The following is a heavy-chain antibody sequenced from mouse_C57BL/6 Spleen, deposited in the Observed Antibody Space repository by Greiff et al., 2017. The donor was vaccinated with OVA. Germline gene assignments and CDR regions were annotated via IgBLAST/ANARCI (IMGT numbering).Heavy chain of an antibody. CDR3: ARFDYAMDY. Sequence: VKLQQPGAELVMPGASVKLSCKASGYTFTSYWMHWVKQRPGQGLEWIGEIDPSDSYTNYNQKFKGKSTLTVDKSSSTAYMQLSSLTSEDSAVYYCARFDYAMDYWGQGTSVTVSS. CDR1: GYTFTSYW. J-gene: IGHJ4*01. CDR2: IDPSDSYT. V-gene: IGHV1-69*01.